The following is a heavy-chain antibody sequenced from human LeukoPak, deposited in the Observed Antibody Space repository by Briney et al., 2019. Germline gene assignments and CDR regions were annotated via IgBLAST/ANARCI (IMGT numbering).Heavy chain of an antibody. J-gene: IGHJ4*02. CDR1: GGSISSGGYY. CDR2: IYYSGST. V-gene: IGHV4-31*03. Sequence: SQTLSLTCTASGGSISSGGYYWSWIRQHPGKGLEWIGYIYYSGSTYYNPSLKSRVTISVDTSKNQFSLKLSSVTAAGTAVYYCARALGDDSSGYYLDYWGQGTLVTVSS. CDR3: ARALGDDSSGYYLDY. D-gene: IGHD3-22*01.